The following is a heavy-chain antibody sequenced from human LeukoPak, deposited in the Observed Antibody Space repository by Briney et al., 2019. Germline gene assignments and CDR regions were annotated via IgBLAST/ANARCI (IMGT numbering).Heavy chain of an antibody. CDR1: GYTFTGYY. D-gene: IGHD3-16*01. J-gene: IGHJ4*02. CDR3: ARSTTYYDYVWGSSTYYFDY. V-gene: IGHV1-2*02. CDR2: INPNSGGT. Sequence: ASVKVSCKASGYTFTGYYMHWVRQAPGQGLEWMGWINPNSGGTNYARKFQGRVTMTRDTSISTAYMELSRLRSDDTAVYYCARSTTYYDYVWGSSTYYFDYWGQGTLVTVSS.